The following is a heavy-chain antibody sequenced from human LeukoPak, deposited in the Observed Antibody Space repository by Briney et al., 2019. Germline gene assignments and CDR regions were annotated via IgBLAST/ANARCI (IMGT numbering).Heavy chain of an antibody. CDR2: INPNSGGT. V-gene: IGHV1-2*02. CDR1: GYTFTGYY. Sequence: ASVKVSCKASGYTFTGYYMHWVRQAPGRGLEWMGWINPNSGGTNYAQKFQGRVTMTRDTSISTAYMELSRLRSDDTAVYYCARERICSGGSCYGAFDIWGQGTMVTVSS. J-gene: IGHJ3*02. D-gene: IGHD2-15*01. CDR3: ARERICSGGSCYGAFDI.